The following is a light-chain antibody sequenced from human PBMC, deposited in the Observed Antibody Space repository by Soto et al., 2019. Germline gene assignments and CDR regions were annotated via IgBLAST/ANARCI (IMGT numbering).Light chain of an antibody. CDR3: SSYAGSNWYV. V-gene: IGLV2-8*01. CDR2: VVN. Sequence: QSALTQPPSASGSPGQSVTISCTGTNSDVGGYNYVSWYQQYPGKAPKLIIYVVNERPSGVPDRFSGSKSGNTASLTVSGLQTADEADYYCSSYAGSNWYVFGTGTKLTVL. CDR1: NSDVGGYNY. J-gene: IGLJ1*01.